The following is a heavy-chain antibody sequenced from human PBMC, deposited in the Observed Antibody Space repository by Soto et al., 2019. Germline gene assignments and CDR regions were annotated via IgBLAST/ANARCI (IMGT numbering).Heavy chain of an antibody. J-gene: IGHJ4*02. CDR1: GYTFTRYY. Sequence: QVQLVQSGAEVKKPGASVTVSCKASGYTFTRYYMQWVRQAPGQGLEWMGIINPSGGSTSYAQRFQGRVTMTTDTSTSTVYLDLSGLRSDDTAVYFCARGRPVGNSWYDGESLHYWGQGTLITVSS. CDR2: INPSGGST. D-gene: IGHD6-13*01. V-gene: IGHV1-46*01. CDR3: ARGRPVGNSWYDGESLHY.